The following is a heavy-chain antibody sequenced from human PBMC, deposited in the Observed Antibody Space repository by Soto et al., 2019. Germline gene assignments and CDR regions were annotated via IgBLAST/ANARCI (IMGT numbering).Heavy chain of an antibody. J-gene: IGHJ4*02. D-gene: IGHD6-19*01. CDR1: GYTFTSYA. CDR3: ARVHSSGWYGRFDY. Sequence: QVQLVQSGAEVKKPGASVKVSCKASGYTFTSYAMHWVRQAPGQRLEWMGWINAGNGNTKYSQKFQGRVTITRDTSASTAYMELSSLRSEDTAVYYCARVHSSGWYGRFDYWGQGTLVTVSS. V-gene: IGHV1-3*01. CDR2: INAGNGNT.